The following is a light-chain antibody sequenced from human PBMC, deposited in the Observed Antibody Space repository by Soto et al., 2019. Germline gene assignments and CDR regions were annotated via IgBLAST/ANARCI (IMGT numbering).Light chain of an antibody. CDR2: DVN. J-gene: IGLJ1*01. CDR1: SSDVGAYNY. Sequence: QSALTHPASVSGSPGQSIAISCSGTSSDVGAYNYVSWYQQHSGKAPKLMIYDVNYRPSGISDRFSASKSGNTATLTISRLQAEDEADYYCSSYTTSSSYVFGSGTKVTVL. V-gene: IGLV2-14*01. CDR3: SSYTTSSSYV.